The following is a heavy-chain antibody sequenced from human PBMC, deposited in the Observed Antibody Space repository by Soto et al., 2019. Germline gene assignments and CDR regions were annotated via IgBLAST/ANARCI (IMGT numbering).Heavy chain of an antibody. D-gene: IGHD2-15*01. V-gene: IGHV5-10-1*01. CDR1: GYSFTSYW. J-gene: IGHJ6*02. Sequence: RGESLKISCKGSGYSFTSYWISWVRQMPGKGLEWMGRIDPSDSYTNYSPSFQGHVTISADKSISAAYLQWSSLKASDTAMYYCARPRYCSGGSCYSNYYYGMDVWGQGTTVTVSS. CDR2: IDPSDSYT. CDR3: ARPRYCSGGSCYSNYYYGMDV.